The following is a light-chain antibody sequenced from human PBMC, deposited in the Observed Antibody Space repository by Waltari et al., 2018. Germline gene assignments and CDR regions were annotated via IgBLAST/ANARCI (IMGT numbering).Light chain of an antibody. CDR2: WAS. V-gene: IGKV4-1*01. Sequence: DIVMTQSPDSLAVSLGERATINCTSSPSILYSSNNKNYLAWYQQKPGQPPELLIYWASTRESGVPDRFSGSGSGTDFTLTISSLQAEDVAVYYCQQYYSTPQTFGQGTKVEIK. CDR3: QQYYSTPQT. CDR1: PSILYSSNNKNY. J-gene: IGKJ1*01.